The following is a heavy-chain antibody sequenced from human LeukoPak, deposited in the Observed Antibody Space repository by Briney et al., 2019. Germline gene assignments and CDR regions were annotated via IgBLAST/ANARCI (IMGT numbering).Heavy chain of an antibody. D-gene: IGHD6-13*01. J-gene: IGHJ4*02. V-gene: IGHV4-34*01. CDR1: GGSFSGYY. CDR3: ASGPVGSSSSDY. CDR2: INHSGST. Sequence: PSETLSLTCAVYGGSFSGYYWSWIRQPPGKGLEWIGEINHSGSTNYNPSLKSRVTTSVDTSKNQFSLKLSSVTAADTAVYYCASGPVGSSSSDYWGQGTLVTVSS.